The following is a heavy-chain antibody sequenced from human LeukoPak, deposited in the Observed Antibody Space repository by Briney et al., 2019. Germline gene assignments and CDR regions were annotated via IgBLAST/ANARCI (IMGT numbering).Heavy chain of an antibody. D-gene: IGHD6-19*01. Sequence: GRSLRLSCAASGLMFHNYAMHWIRQAPGKGLEWVAITSYGVNDNYYADSVKGRFTISRDNSRNNFYLQMNSLTPEDTAMYYCARDPERYSSGFNWFDPWGQGTLVTVSS. CDR2: TSYGVNDN. V-gene: IGHV3-30*04. CDR3: ARDPERYSSGFNWFDP. CDR1: GLMFHNYA. J-gene: IGHJ5*02.